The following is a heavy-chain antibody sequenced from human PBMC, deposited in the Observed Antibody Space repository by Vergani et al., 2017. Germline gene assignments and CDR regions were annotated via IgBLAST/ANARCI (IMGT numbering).Heavy chain of an antibody. CDR2: IQFDGSNQ. V-gene: IGHV3-30*02. Sequence: QVQLVESGGGVVQRGGSLRLSCATSGFTLSNYDMQWIRQGPGKGLEFVAFIQFDGSNQYYADSVKGRFTLSRDFSKNTLYLQMNSLRAEDTAVYYCARDDSSSWYYFDYWGQGTLVTVSS. J-gene: IGHJ4*02. CDR3: ARDDSSSWYYFDY. D-gene: IGHD6-13*01. CDR1: GFTLSNYD.